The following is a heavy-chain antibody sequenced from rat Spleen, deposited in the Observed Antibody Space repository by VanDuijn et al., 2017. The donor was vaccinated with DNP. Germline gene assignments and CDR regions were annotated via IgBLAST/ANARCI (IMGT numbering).Heavy chain of an antibody. CDR2: ISYEGSNT. J-gene: IGHJ2*01. CDR3: ARGNYPGINTFDH. CDR1: GFSFSDYY. Sequence: EVQLVESGGGLVQPGRSLKLSCAASGFSFSDYYMACVRQAPKKGLELVAYISYEGSNTYCGDSVKGRFTISRDNAKSTLYLQMNSLRSEDTATYYCARGNYPGINTFDHWGQGVMVTVSS. V-gene: IGHV5-22*01. D-gene: IGHD1-4*01.